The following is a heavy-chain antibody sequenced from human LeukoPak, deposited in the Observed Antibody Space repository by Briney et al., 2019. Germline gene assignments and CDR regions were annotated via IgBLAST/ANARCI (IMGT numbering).Heavy chain of an antibody. Sequence: PGSSVKVSCKASGGTFSSYAISWVRQAPGRGLEWMGGIIPIFGTANYAQKFQGRVTITTDESTSTAYMELSSLRSEDTAVYYCARVIWFGGTRSYNWFDPWGQGTLVTVSS. V-gene: IGHV1-69*05. CDR2: IIPIFGTA. CDR1: GGTFSSYA. J-gene: IGHJ5*02. CDR3: ARVIWFGGTRSYNWFDP. D-gene: IGHD3-10*01.